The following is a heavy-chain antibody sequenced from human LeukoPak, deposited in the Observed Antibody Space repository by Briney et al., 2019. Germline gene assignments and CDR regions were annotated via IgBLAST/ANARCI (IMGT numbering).Heavy chain of an antibody. V-gene: IGHV1-69*06. CDR3: ARSESRYSSSTGWFDP. CDR1: GGTFSSYA. D-gene: IGHD6-13*01. CDR2: IIPIFGTA. J-gene: IGHJ5*02. Sequence: SVKVSCKASGGTFSSYAISWVRQGPGQGLEWMGGIIPIFGTANYAQKFQGRVTITADKSTSTAYMELSSLRSEDTAVYYCARSESRYSSSTGWFDPWGQGTLVTVSS.